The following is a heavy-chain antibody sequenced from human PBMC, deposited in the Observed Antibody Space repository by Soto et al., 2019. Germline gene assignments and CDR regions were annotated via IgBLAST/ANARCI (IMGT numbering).Heavy chain of an antibody. D-gene: IGHD5-18*01. J-gene: IGHJ6*02. CDR1: GFTFSSYG. V-gene: IGHV3-30*18. CDR3: AKEVLPWIQLWLWGYYYYGMDV. CDR2: ISYDGSNK. Sequence: QVQLVESGGGVVQPGRSLRLSCAASGFTFSSYGMHWVRQAPGKGLEWVAVISYDGSNKYYADSVKGRFTISRDNSKNTLYLQMYSLRAEDTAVYYCAKEVLPWIQLWLWGYYYYGMDVWGQGTTVTVSS.